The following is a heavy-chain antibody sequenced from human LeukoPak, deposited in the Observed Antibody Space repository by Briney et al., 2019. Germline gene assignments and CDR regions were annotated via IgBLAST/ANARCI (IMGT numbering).Heavy chain of an antibody. CDR2: IDYSGRT. J-gene: IGHJ4*02. CDR3: AREYTLYRSGWFLDY. Sequence: SETLSLTCTVSGDSSSNSIYYWGWIRQPPGKGLEWVGNIDYSGRTYYDPSLKSRATISIDTSKNQFSLKLSSVTAADTAVYYCAREYTLYRSGWFLDYWGQGTVVTVSS. CDR1: GDSSSNSIYY. D-gene: IGHD6-19*01. V-gene: IGHV4-39*07.